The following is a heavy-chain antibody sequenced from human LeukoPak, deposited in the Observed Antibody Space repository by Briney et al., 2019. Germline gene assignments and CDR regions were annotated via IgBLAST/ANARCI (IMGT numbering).Heavy chain of an antibody. CDR1: GFTFRSYA. CDR2: ISYDGDDGSNI. J-gene: IGHJ4*02. D-gene: IGHD5-24*01. Sequence: GGSLRLSCAASGFTFRSYAMHWVRQAPGKGLEWVAVISYDGDDGSNIYYADSVKGRFTISRDNSKNTLYLQMNSLRAEDTAVYYCARGLRDGYNLNGDYWGQGTLVTVSS. V-gene: IGHV3-30-3*01. CDR3: ARGLRDGYNLNGDY.